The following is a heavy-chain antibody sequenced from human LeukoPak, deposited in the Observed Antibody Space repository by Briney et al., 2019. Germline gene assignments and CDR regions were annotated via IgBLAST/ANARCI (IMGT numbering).Heavy chain of an antibody. CDR2: IYYSGST. CDR3: ARVGYDSSGYLYGMDV. V-gene: IGHV4-59*01. Sequence: PSETLSLTCTVSGGSISSYYRSWIRQPPGKGLEWIGYIYYSGSTNYNPSLKSRVTISVDTSKNQFSLKLSSVTAADTAVYYCARVGYDSSGYLYGMDVWGQGTTVTVSS. CDR1: GGSISSYY. D-gene: IGHD3-22*01. J-gene: IGHJ6*02.